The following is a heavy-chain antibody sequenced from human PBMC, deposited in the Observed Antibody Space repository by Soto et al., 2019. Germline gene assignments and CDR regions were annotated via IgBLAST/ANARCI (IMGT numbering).Heavy chain of an antibody. CDR1: GFTVISSY. CDR2: IYSGGST. J-gene: IGHJ5*02. V-gene: IGHV3-53*01. CDR3: AREGWLDP. Sequence: GGSLRLSCVSSGFTVISSYMNWVRQAPGKGLEWVSLIYSGGSTYYADSVKGRFTISRDNFKNTLYLQMNSLRAEDTAVYYCAREGWLDPWGQGTLVTVSS.